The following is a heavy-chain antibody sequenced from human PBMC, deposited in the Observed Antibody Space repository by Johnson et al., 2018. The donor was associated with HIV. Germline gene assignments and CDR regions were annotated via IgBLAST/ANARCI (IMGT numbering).Heavy chain of an antibody. J-gene: IGHJ3*02. Sequence: VQLVESGGGVVQPGRSLRLSCAASGFTFSSYWTSWVRPAPGKGLEWVANINKDGSEKYYMDSVKGRLTISRDNAKNSLYLQMNSLRVEDTAVYYCARAEWIQGGAFDIWGQGTMVTVSS. CDR1: GFTFSSYW. D-gene: IGHD5-18*01. CDR2: INKDGSEK. V-gene: IGHV3-7*01. CDR3: ARAEWIQGGAFDI.